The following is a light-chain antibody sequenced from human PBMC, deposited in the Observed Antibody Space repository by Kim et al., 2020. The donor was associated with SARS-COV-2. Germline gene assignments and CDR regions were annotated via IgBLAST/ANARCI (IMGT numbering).Light chain of an antibody. J-gene: IGLJ2*01. V-gene: IGLV3-1*01. CDR1: ELGDKY. CDR2: QDS. Sequence: SYELTQPPSVSVAPGQTASITCSGDELGDKYSCWYQQKPGQSPVLVIYQDSKRPSGIPERFSGSNSGNTATLTIIGTQATDEAVYFCQAWDSTTRVFGGGTQLTV. CDR3: QAWDSTTRV.